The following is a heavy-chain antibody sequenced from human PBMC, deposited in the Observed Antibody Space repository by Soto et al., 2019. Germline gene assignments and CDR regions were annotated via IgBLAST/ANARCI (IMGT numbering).Heavy chain of an antibody. CDR2: VYRTGST. CDR3: ARARATIAAAAIFDC. Sequence: QVQLQESGPGLVKPSGTLSLTCAVSGGSISTSNWWSWVRQPPGKGLEWIGEVYRTGSTNYNPSHESRVTVSIDKSKNQFSLRLTSVTAADTAVYYCARARATIAAAAIFDCWGQGTLVTVSS. J-gene: IGHJ4*02. CDR1: GGSISTSNW. D-gene: IGHD6-13*01. V-gene: IGHV4-4*02.